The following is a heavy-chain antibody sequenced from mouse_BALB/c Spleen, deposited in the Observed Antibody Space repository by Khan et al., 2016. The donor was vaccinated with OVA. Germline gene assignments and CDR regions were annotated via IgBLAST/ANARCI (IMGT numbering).Heavy chain of an antibody. CDR3: ARDGSRYNYAMDY. D-gene: IGHD2-3*01. V-gene: IGHV3-2*02. J-gene: IGHJ4*01. CDR2: INYSGST. CDR1: GYSITSDYA. Sequence: EVKLLESGPGLVNPSQSLSLTCTVTGYSITSDYAWNWIRQFPGNKLEWMGYINYSGSTNYNPALKSRISITRDTSKNQFFLQLNSVTTEDTATYYCARDGSRYNYAMDYWCQGTSVTVSS.